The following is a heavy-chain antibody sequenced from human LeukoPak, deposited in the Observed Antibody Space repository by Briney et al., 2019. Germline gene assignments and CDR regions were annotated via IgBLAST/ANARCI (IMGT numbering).Heavy chain of an antibody. J-gene: IGHJ5*02. D-gene: IGHD6-19*01. Sequence: GGSLRLSCAASAFLFSDYAFHSVRQAPGKGLEWVALIRHDGSNEYYADSVKGRFTTSRDNSKSTVYLQMNSLRLEDTAIYYCARDWGRGTSGSGWYNWFDPWGQGTLVTVSS. CDR2: IRHDGSNE. CDR3: ARDWGRGTSGSGWYNWFDP. CDR1: AFLFSDYA. V-gene: IGHV3-30*02.